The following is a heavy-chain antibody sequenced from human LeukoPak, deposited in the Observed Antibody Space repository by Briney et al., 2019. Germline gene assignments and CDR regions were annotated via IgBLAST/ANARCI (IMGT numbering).Heavy chain of an antibody. J-gene: IGHJ4*02. CDR3: ARDADGYED. CDR1: ITLRKAL. Sequence: GALRPSLSSFGITLRKALDDLLRQAPGKGLEWVANIKEDGSEDYYADSVKGRFAISKDNAKNSLYLQMNSLRAEDTAMYYCARDADGYEDWGQGTLVTVSS. D-gene: IGHD5-18*01. V-gene: IGHV3-7*01. CDR2: IKEDGSED.